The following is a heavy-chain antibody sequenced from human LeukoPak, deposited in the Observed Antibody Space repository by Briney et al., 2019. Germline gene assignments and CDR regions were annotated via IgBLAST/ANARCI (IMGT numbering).Heavy chain of an antibody. D-gene: IGHD1-26*01. CDR1: GFTFSSTP. V-gene: IGHV3-48*01. Sequence: GGSLRLSCAASGFTFSSTPMSWVRQAPGKGLEWTSYISSSTSIIYYADSVKGRFTISRDNAKNSLYLQMTSLRADDTAVYYCARDPPRIGGYFDYWGQGTLVTVSS. J-gene: IGHJ4*02. CDR2: ISSSTSII. CDR3: ARDPPRIGGYFDY.